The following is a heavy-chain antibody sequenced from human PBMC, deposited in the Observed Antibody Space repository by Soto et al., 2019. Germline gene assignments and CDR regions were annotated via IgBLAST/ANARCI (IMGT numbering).Heavy chain of an antibody. V-gene: IGHV4-39*01. J-gene: IGHJ5*02. CDR2: IYYSGST. CDR1: GGSISSSSYY. CDR3: ASPKIAFYNWFDP. D-gene: IGHD3-3*02. Sequence: SLTCTVSGGSISSSSYYWGWIRQPPGKGREWIGSIYYSGSTYYNPSLKSRVTISVDTSKNQFSLKLSSVTAADTAVYYCASPKIAFYNWFDPWGQGTLVTVSS.